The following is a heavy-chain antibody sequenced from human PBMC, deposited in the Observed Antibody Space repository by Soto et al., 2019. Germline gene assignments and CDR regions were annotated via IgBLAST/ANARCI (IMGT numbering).Heavy chain of an antibody. V-gene: IGHV4-61*01. D-gene: IGHD3-3*01. CDR3: ARDFAYFDS. J-gene: IGHJ4*02. Sequence: SETLSLTCTVSGGSFKSGSYSWSWIRQPPGKGLEWIGYVYHTGRTSYNPSLKSRVSISRDTSKNQFSLSLDSVTAADTAVYFCARDFAYFDSWGQGTLVTVSS. CDR1: GGSFKSGSYS. CDR2: VYHTGRT.